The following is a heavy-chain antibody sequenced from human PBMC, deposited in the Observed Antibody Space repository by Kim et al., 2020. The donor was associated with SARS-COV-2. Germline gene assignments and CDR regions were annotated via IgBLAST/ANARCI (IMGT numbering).Heavy chain of an antibody. CDR1: GGSISSYY. J-gene: IGHJ4*02. CDR3: ARHTMVRGVISEAYFDY. V-gene: IGHV4-59*08. Sequence: SETLSLTCTVSGGSISSYYWSWIRQPPGKGLEWIGYIYYSGSTNYNPSLKSRVTISVDTSKNQFSLKLSSVTAADTAVYYCARHTMVRGVISEAYFDYWDQGTLVTVSS. D-gene: IGHD3-10*01. CDR2: IYYSGST.